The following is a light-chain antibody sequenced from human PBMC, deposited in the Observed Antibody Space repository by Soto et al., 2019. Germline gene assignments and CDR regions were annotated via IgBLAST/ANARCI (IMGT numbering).Light chain of an antibody. J-gene: IGLJ2*01. CDR3: SSYTSSSTV. CDR2: DVS. CDR1: SSDVGGYNY. V-gene: IGLV2-14*01. Sequence: QSALTQPASVSGSPGQSITISCTGISSDVGGYNYVSWYQQPPGKAPKLMIYDVSNRPSGVSNRFSGSKSGNTASLTISGLQDEDEADYYCSSYTSSSTVFGGGTKLTVL.